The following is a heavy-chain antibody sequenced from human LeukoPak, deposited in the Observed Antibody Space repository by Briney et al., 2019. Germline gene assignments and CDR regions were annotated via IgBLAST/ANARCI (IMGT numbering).Heavy chain of an antibody. CDR1: GFTVSSNY. V-gene: IGHV3-66*01. Sequence: PGGSLRLSCAASGFTVSSNYMSWVRQAPGKGLEWVSVIYSGGTTFYADSVKGRFSISRDKSKNTLYLQMNSLRAEDTAVYYCAREYYSDSSGYYYWGQGTLVTVSS. CDR2: IYSGGTT. CDR3: AREYYSDSSGYYY. D-gene: IGHD3-22*01. J-gene: IGHJ4*02.